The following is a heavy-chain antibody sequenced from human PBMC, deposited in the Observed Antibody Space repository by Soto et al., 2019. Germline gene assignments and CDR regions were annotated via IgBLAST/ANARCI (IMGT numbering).Heavy chain of an antibody. CDR3: SSRGSASWRNWCDS. J-gene: IGHJ5*01. CDR2: IYYDGST. V-gene: IGHV4-39*01. CDR1: GGSISITIDY. D-gene: IGHD2-2*01. Sequence: PSDTLSLTCIVSGGSISITIDYWAWIRQSPGEGLEWIGHIYYDGSTFYNPSLKSRVTISVDTSKRQFSLRVSSLTAANTAVYYCSSRGSASWRNWCDSSGHGTLVTATS.